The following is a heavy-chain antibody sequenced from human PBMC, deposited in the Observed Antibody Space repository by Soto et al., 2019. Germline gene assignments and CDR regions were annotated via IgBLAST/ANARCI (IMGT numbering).Heavy chain of an antibody. J-gene: IGHJ6*02. CDR2: IYYSGST. V-gene: IGHV4-61*01. CDR1: GGSVSSGSYY. Sequence: QVQLQESGPGLVKPSETLSLTCTVSGGSVSSGSYYWSWIRQPPGKGLEWIGYIYYSGSTNYNPSIQSRCSISVDTSKNQSSLKLSSVTAADTAVYYCARDSTGGYSSSSYSMAVWGQGTTVTVSS. CDR3: ARDSTGGYSSSSYSMAV. D-gene: IGHD6-13*01.